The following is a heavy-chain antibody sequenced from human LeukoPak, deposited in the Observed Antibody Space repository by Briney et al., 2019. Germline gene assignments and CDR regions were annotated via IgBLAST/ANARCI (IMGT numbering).Heavy chain of an antibody. J-gene: IGHJ6*03. CDR2: ISSSSSYI. V-gene: IGHV3-21*01. Sequence: GGSPRLSCAASGFTFSSYSMNWVRQAPGKGLEWVSSISSSSSYIYYADSVKGRFTISRDNAKNSLYLQMNSLRAEDTAVYYCARGWLGYYYMDVWGKGTTVTASS. CDR1: GFTFSSYS. D-gene: IGHD5-24*01. CDR3: ARGWLGYYYMDV.